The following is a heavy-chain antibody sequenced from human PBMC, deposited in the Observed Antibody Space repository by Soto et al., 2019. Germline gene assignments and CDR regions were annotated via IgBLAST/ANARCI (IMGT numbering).Heavy chain of an antibody. V-gene: IGHV5-51*01. CDR3: ARSCGGEYYDIRSWYFAY. CDR2: LYPGDFDI. CDR1: GYKFINYW. D-gene: IGHD3-9*01. J-gene: IGHJ4*02. Sequence: GESLKISCKGSGYKFINYWIGWVRQVPGKGLEWVGILYPGDFDIKYSPFFKGQVTISADKSITTAYLQWSSLKASDTAIYYCARSCGGEYYDIRSWYFAYWGQGTLVTVSS.